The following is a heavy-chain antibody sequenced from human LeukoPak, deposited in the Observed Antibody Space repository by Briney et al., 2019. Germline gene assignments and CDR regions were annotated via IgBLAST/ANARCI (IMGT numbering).Heavy chain of an antibody. CDR1: GYNFNGYY. CDR2: INANNGGT. CDR3: ARDRTVAGGNVFDI. D-gene: IGHD3/OR15-3a*01. Sequence: ASVKVSCKASGYNFNGYYIHWVRQAPGQGFEWMGWINANNGGTDSAQKFQGRVTMTRDTSVKTVYMELSRLTSDDTAVYHCARDRTVAGGNVFDIWGQGTIVTASP. V-gene: IGHV1-2*02. J-gene: IGHJ3*02.